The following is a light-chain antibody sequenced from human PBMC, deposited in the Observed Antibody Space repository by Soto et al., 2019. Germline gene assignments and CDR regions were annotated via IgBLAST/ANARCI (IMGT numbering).Light chain of an antibody. CDR2: GAS. CDR3: QQDNNCPPWT. Sequence: EIVMTQSPATLSVSPGERATLSCSASQSVSSNLAWYQQKPCQAPRLLIYGASTRATGIPARFGGSGSGTEVTHTISSLQSEDFAVYDCQQDNNCPPWTFGQGTEVEIK. CDR1: QSVSSN. J-gene: IGKJ1*01. V-gene: IGKV3-15*01.